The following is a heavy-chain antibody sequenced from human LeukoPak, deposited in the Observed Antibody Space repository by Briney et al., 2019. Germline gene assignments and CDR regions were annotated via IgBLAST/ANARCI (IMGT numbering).Heavy chain of an antibody. D-gene: IGHD6-13*01. CDR3: ARRGSSWYSDFDY. Sequence: PSETLSLTCIVSGGSFTSSNWWTWVRQPPGKGLEWIGETYHSGSTNYNPSLKSRVTISLDKSKNQLSLKLTSVTAADTAVYYCARRGSSWYSDFDYWGQGTLVTVSS. CDR2: TYHSGST. J-gene: IGHJ4*02. CDR1: GGSFTSSNW. V-gene: IGHV4-4*02.